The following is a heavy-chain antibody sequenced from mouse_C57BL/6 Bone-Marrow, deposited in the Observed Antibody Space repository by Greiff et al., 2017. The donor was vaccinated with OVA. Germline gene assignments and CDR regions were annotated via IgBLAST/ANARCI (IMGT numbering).Heavy chain of an antibody. Sequence: EVKLVESGGGLVQPGGSLKLSCAASGFTFSDYGMAWVRQAPRKGPEWVAFISNLAYSIYYADTVTGRFTIPRENAKNTQYLEMSRLRSEDTAMYYGARPRWNYYAMDDWGQGTSVTVSS. V-gene: IGHV5-15*01. D-gene: IGHD1-1*01. CDR3: ARPRWNYYAMDD. CDR1: GFTFSDYG. CDR2: ISNLAYSI. J-gene: IGHJ4*01.